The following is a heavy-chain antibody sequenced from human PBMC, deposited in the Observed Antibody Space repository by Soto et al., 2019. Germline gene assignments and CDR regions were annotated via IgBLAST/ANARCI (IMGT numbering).Heavy chain of an antibody. V-gene: IGHV3-30-3*01. J-gene: IGHJ6*02. D-gene: IGHD5-18*01. Sequence: GGSLRLSCAASGFTFSSYAMHWVRQAPGKGLEWVAVISYDGSNKYYADSVKGRFTISRDNSKNTLYLQMNSLRAEDTAVYYCAIVDTAMVSYYYYGMDVWGQGTTVTVSS. CDR3: AIVDTAMVSYYYYGMDV. CDR2: ISYDGSNK. CDR1: GFTFSSYA.